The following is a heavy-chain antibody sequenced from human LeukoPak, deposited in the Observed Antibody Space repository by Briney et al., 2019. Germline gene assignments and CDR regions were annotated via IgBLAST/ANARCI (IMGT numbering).Heavy chain of an antibody. V-gene: IGHV3-23*01. Sequence: PGGSLRLSCAASGFTSSIYAMTWVRQAPGNGLEWVSAISGGVVTTYNPASVKGPFTISTDNSKNTLYLQMNSMRAEDTAVYYGAKARRWSPVHWGQGTLVTVSS. CDR2: ISGGVVTT. J-gene: IGHJ4*02. D-gene: IGHD2-8*01. CDR3: AKARRWSPVH. CDR1: GFTSSIYA.